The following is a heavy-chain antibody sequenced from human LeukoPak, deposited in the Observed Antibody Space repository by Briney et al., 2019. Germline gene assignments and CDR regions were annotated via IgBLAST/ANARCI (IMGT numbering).Heavy chain of an antibody. CDR3: ARALGGWYWYFDY. CDR1: GYTFTSYY. CDR2: INPSGGST. J-gene: IGHJ4*02. Sequence: ASVTVSCKASGYTFTSYYMHWVRQAPGQGLEWMGIINPSGGSTSYAQKFQGRVTMTRDTSTSTVYMKLSSLRSEDTAVYYCARALGGWYWYFDYWGQGTLVTVSS. V-gene: IGHV1-46*01. D-gene: IGHD6-19*01.